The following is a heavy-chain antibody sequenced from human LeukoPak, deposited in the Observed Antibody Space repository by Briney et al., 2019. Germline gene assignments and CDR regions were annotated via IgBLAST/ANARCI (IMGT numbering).Heavy chain of an antibody. J-gene: IGHJ4*02. CDR1: GFTFSSYA. D-gene: IGHD6-6*01. V-gene: IGHV3-30*01. Sequence: GGSLRLSCAASGFTFSSYAMHWVRQAPGKGLEWVAVISYDGSNKYYADSVKGRFTISRDNSKNTLYLQMNSLRAEDTAVYYCARGEASIAAVDPRFDYWGQGTLVTVSS. CDR2: ISYDGSNK. CDR3: ARGEASIAAVDPRFDY.